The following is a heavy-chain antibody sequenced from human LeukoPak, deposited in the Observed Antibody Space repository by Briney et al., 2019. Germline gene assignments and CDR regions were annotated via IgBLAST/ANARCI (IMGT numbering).Heavy chain of an antibody. Sequence: SETLSLTCTVSSGSFSSFYWSWIRQTPAKGLEWIGYIYYSGSTDHNPSLKSRVTISVDTSKNHISLQLNSVTTADTAMYYCARELYSGSDYWGQGTLVTVSS. CDR3: ARELYSGSDY. V-gene: IGHV4-59*01. CDR2: IYYSGST. CDR1: SGSFSSFY. J-gene: IGHJ4*02. D-gene: IGHD5-12*01.